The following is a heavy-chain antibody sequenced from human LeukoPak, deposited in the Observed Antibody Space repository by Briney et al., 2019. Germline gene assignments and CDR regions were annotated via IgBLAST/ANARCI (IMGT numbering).Heavy chain of an antibody. CDR1: GGSVTSGNYY. Sequence: SQTLSLTCTVSGGSVTSGNYYWNWIRQPAGKGLEWIGRIYTNGGASYNPSLKSRVTISIDASKNQFSLKLSSVTAADTAVYYGAREPPGYWGQGILVTVSS. CDR3: AREPPGY. CDR2: IYTNGGA. V-gene: IGHV4-61*02. J-gene: IGHJ4*02.